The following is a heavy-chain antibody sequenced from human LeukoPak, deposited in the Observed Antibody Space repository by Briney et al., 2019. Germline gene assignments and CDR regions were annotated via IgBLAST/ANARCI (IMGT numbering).Heavy chain of an antibody. CDR3: ARAKDHYDSSGYAFGI. V-gene: IGHV4-31*03. J-gene: IGHJ3*02. CDR1: GGSISSGGYY. D-gene: IGHD3-22*01. CDR2: IYYGGST. Sequence: SSETLSLTCTVSGGSISSGGYYWSWIRQHPGKGLEWIGYIYYGGSTYYNPSLESRVTISVDTSKNQVSLKVSSVTAADTAVYYCARAKDHYDSSGYAFGIWGQGTMVTVSS.